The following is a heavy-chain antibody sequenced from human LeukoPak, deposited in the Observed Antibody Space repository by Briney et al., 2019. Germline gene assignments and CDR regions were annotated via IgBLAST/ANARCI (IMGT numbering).Heavy chain of an antibody. CDR1: GGSISGYY. CDR3: ARILYDYYFDY. CDR2: IYYSGNT. J-gene: IGHJ4*02. D-gene: IGHD5/OR15-5a*01. V-gene: IGHV4-59*01. Sequence: SETLSLTCTVSGGSISGYYWSWIRQPPGKGLEWIGYIYYSGNTNSNPSLKSRVTISVDTSKNQFSLRLSSVTAADTAVYFCARILYDYYFDYWGQGTLVTVSS.